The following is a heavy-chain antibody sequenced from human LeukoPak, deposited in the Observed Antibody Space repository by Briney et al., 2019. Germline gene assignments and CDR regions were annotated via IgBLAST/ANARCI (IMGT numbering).Heavy chain of an antibody. D-gene: IGHD4-17*01. J-gene: IGHJ4*02. Sequence: GASVKVSCKASGYTFTSYAISWVRQAPGQGLEWMGRIIPILGIANYAQKFQGRVTITADKSTSTAYMELSSLRSEDTAVYYCARVEGATVTTWVYWGQGTLVTVSS. CDR1: GYTFTSYA. CDR2: IIPILGIA. CDR3: ARVEGATVTTWVY. V-gene: IGHV1-69*04.